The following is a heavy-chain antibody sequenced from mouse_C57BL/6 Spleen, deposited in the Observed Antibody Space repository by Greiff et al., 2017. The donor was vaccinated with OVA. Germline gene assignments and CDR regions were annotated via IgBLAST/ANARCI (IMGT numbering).Heavy chain of an antibody. J-gene: IGHJ4*01. D-gene: IGHD1-1*01. CDR3: ARGSYGSSYFYAMDY. Sequence: EVQLVESGGGLVKPGGSLKLSCAASGFTFSDYGMHWVRQAPEKGLEWVAYISSGSSTIYYADTVKGRFTISRDNAKNTLFLQMTSLRSEDTAMYYCARGSYGSSYFYAMDYWGQGTSVTVSS. V-gene: IGHV5-17*01. CDR2: ISSGSSTI. CDR1: GFTFSDYG.